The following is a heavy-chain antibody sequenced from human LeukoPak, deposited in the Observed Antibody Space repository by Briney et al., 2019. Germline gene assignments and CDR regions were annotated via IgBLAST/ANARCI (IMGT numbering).Heavy chain of an antibody. CDR3: ARDLDPPGIDYDYVWGSYGNDAFDI. CDR1: GGTFSSYG. CDR2: ISAYNGNT. Sequence: ASVKVSCKASGGTFSSYGISWVRQAPGQGLEWMGWISAYNGNTNYAQKLQGRVTMTTDTSTSTAYMELRSLRSDDTAVYYCARDLDPPGIDYDYVWGSYGNDAFDIWGQGTMVTVSS. J-gene: IGHJ3*02. D-gene: IGHD3-16*01. V-gene: IGHV1-18*01.